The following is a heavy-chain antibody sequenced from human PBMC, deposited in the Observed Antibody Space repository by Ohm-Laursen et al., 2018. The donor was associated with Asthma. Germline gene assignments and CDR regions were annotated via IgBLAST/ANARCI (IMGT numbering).Heavy chain of an antibody. CDR1: GFTFSSYA. J-gene: IGHJ5*02. CDR3: ARAVEYYDSSGYYLNWFDP. CDR2: IKQDGSEK. Sequence: SLRLSCSASGFTFSSYAMSWVRQAPGKGLEWVANIKQDGSEKYYVDSVKGRFTISRDNSKNTLYLQMNSLRAEDTAVYYCARAVEYYDSSGYYLNWFDPWGQGTRVTVSS. D-gene: IGHD3-22*01. V-gene: IGHV3-7*05.